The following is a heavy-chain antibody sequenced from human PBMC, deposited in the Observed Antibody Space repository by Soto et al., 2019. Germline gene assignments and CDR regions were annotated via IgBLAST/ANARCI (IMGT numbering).Heavy chain of an antibody. D-gene: IGHD5-12*01. Sequence: ASVKLSCKASGYTFTSYYMHWVRQAPGQGLEWMGIINPSGGSTSYAQKFQGRVTMTRDTSTSTVYMELSSLRSEDTAVYYCARDGGYGDYYYYYMDVWGKGTTVTVSS. V-gene: IGHV1-46*03. J-gene: IGHJ6*03. CDR2: INPSGGST. CDR3: ARDGGYGDYYYYYMDV. CDR1: GYTFTSYY.